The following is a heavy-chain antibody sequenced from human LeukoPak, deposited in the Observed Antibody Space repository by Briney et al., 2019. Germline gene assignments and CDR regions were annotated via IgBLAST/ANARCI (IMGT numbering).Heavy chain of an antibody. CDR2: ISGSGGST. CDR1: GFTFSSYA. Sequence: GGSLRLSCAASGFTFSSYAMSWVRQAPGKGLEWVSAISGSGGSTYYADSVKGRFTISRDNSKNTLYLQMNSLRAEDTAVYCCAKSVFGVVTPFDYWGQGTLVTVSS. V-gene: IGHV3-23*01. CDR3: AKSVFGVVTPFDY. J-gene: IGHJ4*02. D-gene: IGHD3-3*01.